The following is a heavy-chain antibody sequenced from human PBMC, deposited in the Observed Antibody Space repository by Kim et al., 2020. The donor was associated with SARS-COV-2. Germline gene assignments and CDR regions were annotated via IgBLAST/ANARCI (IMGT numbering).Heavy chain of an antibody. J-gene: IGHJ5*02. CDR1: GFTLSSYC. CDR3: ARAAAGNWFDP. CDR2: IKSDGSST. Sequence: GGSLRLSCAASGFTLSSYCMHWVRQAPGKGLVWVSRIKSDGSSTSYADSVKGRFTISRDNAKNTLFLQMNSLRAEDTAVYYCARAAAGNWFDPWGQGTLVTVSS. D-gene: IGHD6-13*01. V-gene: IGHV3-74*01.